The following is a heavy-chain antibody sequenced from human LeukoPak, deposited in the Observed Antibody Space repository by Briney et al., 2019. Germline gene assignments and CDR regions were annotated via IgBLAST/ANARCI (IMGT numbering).Heavy chain of an antibody. CDR3: ARLEYYGSGSLDY. CDR1: GFTFSDYY. D-gene: IGHD3-10*01. CDR2: IYSGGST. Sequence: GGSLRLSCAASGFTFSDYYMSWIRQAPGKGLEWVSVIYSGGSTYYADSVKGRFTISRDNSKNTLYLQMNSLRAEDTAVYYCARLEYYGSGSLDYWGQGTLVTVSS. J-gene: IGHJ4*02. V-gene: IGHV3-66*04.